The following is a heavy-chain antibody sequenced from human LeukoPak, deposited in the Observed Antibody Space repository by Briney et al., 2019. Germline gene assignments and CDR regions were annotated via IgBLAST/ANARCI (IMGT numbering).Heavy chain of an antibody. CDR3: ARGYSSSWYYFDY. CDR1: GYTFYYYG. V-gene: IGHV1-2*02. J-gene: IGHJ4*02. D-gene: IGHD6-13*01. Sequence: GASVKVSCKASGYTFYYYGISWVRQAPGQGLEWVGWINPNSGGTNYAQKFQGRVTMTRDTSISTAYMELSRLLSDDTAVYYCARGYSSSWYYFDYWGQGTLVTVSS. CDR2: INPNSGGT.